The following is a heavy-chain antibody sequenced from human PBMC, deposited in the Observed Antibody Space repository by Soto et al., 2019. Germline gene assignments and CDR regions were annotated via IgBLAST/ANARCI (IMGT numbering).Heavy chain of an antibody. J-gene: IGHJ4*02. D-gene: IGHD2-15*01. V-gene: IGHV1-69*12. CDR1: GGTFSSDS. CDR3: ARSGGLDRDFNY. Sequence: QVQLVQSGAEVKKPGSSVKVSCKASGGTFSSDSLSWVRQAPGQGLEWMGGIIPMFDTPIYAQKFQDRVTITADESTSTAYMQLSSLRSGDTAVYYFARSGGLDRDFNYWGQGSLVTVSS. CDR2: IIPMFDTP.